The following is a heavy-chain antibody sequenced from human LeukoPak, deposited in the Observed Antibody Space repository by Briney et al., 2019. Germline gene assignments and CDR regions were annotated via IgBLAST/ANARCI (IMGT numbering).Heavy chain of an antibody. CDR3: ARDHSSRRFDP. CDR1: GYTFTDYY. V-gene: IGHV1-2*02. D-gene: IGHD6-13*01. J-gene: IGHJ5*02. CDR2: INPNSGGT. Sequence: EASVTVSCTASGYTFTDYYMHWARQAPGQGLEWMGWINPNSGGTNYAQKFQGRVTMTRDTSISTAYMELSRLKSDDTAVYYCARDHSSRRFDPWGQGTLVTVSS.